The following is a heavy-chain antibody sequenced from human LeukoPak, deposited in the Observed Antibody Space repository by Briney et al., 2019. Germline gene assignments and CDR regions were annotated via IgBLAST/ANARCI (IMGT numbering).Heavy chain of an antibody. CDR2: IFYSGSP. J-gene: IGHJ4*02. V-gene: IGHV4-59*08. CDR3: ARYSSSWWPHLDY. CDR1: GGSISSYY. D-gene: IGHD6-6*01. Sequence: SETLSLTCTVSGGSISSYYWSWIRQSPGKGLEWIANIFYSGSPNYNPSLRSRVTISFDTSKNQFSLKLSSVTAADTAVYYCARYSSSWWPHLDYWGQGTLVTVSS.